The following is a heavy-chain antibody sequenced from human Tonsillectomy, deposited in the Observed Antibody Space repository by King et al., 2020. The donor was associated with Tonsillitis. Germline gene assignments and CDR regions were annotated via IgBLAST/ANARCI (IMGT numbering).Heavy chain of an antibody. CDR2: ISYDGSDK. CDR1: GFTFSSYA. CDR3: ARDLDYYDSSGYFYY. D-gene: IGHD3-22*01. J-gene: IGHJ4*02. V-gene: IGHV3-30*04. Sequence: QLVQSGGGVVQPGRSLRLSCAASGFTFSSYAMHWVRQAPGKGLEWVAAISYDGSDKYYADSVKGRFTISRDNSKNTLYLRMNSLRAEDTALYYCARDLDYYDSSGYFYYWGQGTLVTVSS.